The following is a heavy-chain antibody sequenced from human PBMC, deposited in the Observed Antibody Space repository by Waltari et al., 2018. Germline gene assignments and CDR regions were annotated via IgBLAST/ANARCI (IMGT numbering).Heavy chain of an antibody. CDR1: GYSFTSFW. D-gene: IGHD3-10*01. V-gene: IGHV5-51*01. J-gene: IGHJ4*02. CDR2: ICPVDSDT. CDR3: AWRLNSVSYYIDT. Sequence: VQLVQSGAEGKKPGESLKISCKGSGYSFTSFWIGWVRQMPGKGLEWMGIICPVDSDTTHMPYCEGQVTLSVDKSINTVYLEWSSLKASDTALYYCAWRLNSVSYYIDTWGQGTLVTVSS.